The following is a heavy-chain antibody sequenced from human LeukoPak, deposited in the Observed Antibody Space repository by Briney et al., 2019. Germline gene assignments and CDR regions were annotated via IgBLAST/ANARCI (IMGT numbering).Heavy chain of an antibody. D-gene: IGHD6-19*01. J-gene: IGHJ4*02. V-gene: IGHV4-61*01. Sequence: PSETLSLTCTVSGGSVSSGSYYWSWIRQPPGKGLEWIGYIYYSGSTNYNPSLKSRVTISVDTSKNQFSLKLNSVTAADMAVYYCARRLYSSGFWVYWGQGTLVTVSS. CDR1: GGSVSSGSYY. CDR2: IYYSGST. CDR3: ARRLYSSGFWVY.